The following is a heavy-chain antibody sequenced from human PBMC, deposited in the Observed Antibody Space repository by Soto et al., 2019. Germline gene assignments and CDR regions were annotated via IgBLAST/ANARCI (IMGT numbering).Heavy chain of an antibody. J-gene: IGHJ1*01. CDR3: ARDLGSSWYPEYFQH. CDR1: GFTFSSYS. D-gene: IGHD6-13*01. Sequence: EVQLVESGGGLVQPGGSLRLSCAASGFTFSSYSMNWVRQAPGKGLEWVSYISSSSSPIYYADSVKGRFTISRDNAKNSLYLQMNRLRAEDTAVYYCARDLGSSWYPEYFQHWGQGTLVTVSS. CDR2: ISSSSSPI. V-gene: IGHV3-48*01.